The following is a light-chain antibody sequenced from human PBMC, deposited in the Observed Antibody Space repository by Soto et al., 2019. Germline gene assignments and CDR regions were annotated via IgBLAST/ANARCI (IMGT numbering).Light chain of an antibody. CDR3: QHYNNWPPWT. J-gene: IGKJ1*01. Sequence: IVMTQSPATLSVSPGERATLSCRASQGVGNNLAWYQQKPGQAPRLLIYGASTRATGIPARFSGSGSGTDFTLTISSRQSEDFAVYYCQHYNNWPPWTFGQGTKVEI. CDR1: QGVGNN. CDR2: GAS. V-gene: IGKV3-15*01.